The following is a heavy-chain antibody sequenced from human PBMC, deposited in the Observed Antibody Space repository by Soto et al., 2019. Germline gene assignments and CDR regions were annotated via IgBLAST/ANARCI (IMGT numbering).Heavy chain of an antibody. CDR3: ASPLEGGNRDY. J-gene: IGHJ4*02. Sequence: EVQLVDSGGGLVQPGGSLRLSCAASEFTFRSYWMHWVRQSPGKGLVWVSRISGDGSSTTYADSVRGRFTISRDNAKNTVYLQMNSLRAEDTAVYYCASPLEGGNRDYWGQGTLVTVSS. CDR1: EFTFRSYW. D-gene: IGHD2-15*01. CDR2: ISGDGSST. V-gene: IGHV3-74*01.